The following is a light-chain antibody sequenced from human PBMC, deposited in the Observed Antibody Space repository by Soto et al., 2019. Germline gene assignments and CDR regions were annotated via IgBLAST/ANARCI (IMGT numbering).Light chain of an antibody. J-gene: IGKJ3*01. CDR3: LQFNTYPRT. Sequence: IQLTQSPSSLSASVGDRVTITCRASQGISSDLAWYQQKPGKAPKLLISAASTLQSGVPSRFSGSGSGTDCPLTISSLQHEDFATYYCLQFNTYPRTVGPDAKVDIK. CDR1: QGISSD. V-gene: IGKV1-9*01. CDR2: AAS.